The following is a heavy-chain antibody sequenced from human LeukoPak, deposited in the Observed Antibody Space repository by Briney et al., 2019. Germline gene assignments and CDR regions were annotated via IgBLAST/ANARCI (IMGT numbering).Heavy chain of an antibody. CDR2: MNPNSGNT. CDR3: ARATSSGWLDAFDI. J-gene: IGHJ3*02. D-gene: IGHD6-19*01. V-gene: IGHV1-8*03. CDR1: GYTFTSYD. Sequence: ASVKVSCKASGYTFTSYDINWVRQATGQGLEWMGWMNPNSGNTGYAQKFQGRVTITRNTSISTAYMELSSLRSEDTAVYYCARATSSGWLDAFDIWGQGTMVTVSS.